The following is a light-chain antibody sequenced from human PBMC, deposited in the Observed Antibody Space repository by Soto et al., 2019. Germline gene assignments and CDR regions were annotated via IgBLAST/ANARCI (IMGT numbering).Light chain of an antibody. CDR2: GAS. CDR3: QQYYNWPPWT. V-gene: IGKV3-15*01. CDR1: QSVSTN. Sequence: EIVMTQSPATLSVSPGERATLSCRASQSVSTNLAWYQQKPGQAPRLLIYGASTRATGVPDRFSGSGSGTEFTLTISSLQSEAFAVYYCQQYYNWPPWTFGQGTKVEIK. J-gene: IGKJ1*01.